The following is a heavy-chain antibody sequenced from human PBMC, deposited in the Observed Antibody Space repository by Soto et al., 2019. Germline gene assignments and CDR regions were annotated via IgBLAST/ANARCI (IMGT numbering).Heavy chain of an antibody. J-gene: IGHJ6*02. CDR3: AKDISGRGSYYYYYGMDV. CDR1: GFTCDGYA. CDR2: ISWNSGNI. Sequence: VXLSCAASGFTCDGYAVHWVRQAPGKGLEWVSGISWNSGNIVYAESVKARFTMSRDNAKNFLYLQMNSLRTEDTALYFCAKDISGRGSYYYYYGMDVWGQGTTVTVSS. V-gene: IGHV3-9*01. D-gene: IGHD3-16*01.